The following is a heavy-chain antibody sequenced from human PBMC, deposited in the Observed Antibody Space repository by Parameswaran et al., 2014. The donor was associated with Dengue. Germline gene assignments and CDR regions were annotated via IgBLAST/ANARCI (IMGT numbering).Heavy chain of an antibody. V-gene: IGHV4-34*01. CDR2: INHSGST. J-gene: IGHJ6*02. Sequence: IRQPPGKGLEWIGEINHSGSTNYNPSLKSRVTISVDTSKNQFSLKLSSVTAADTAVYYCATSIDIVVVPALWDYYYGMDVWGQGTTVTVSS. D-gene: IGHD2-2*01. CDR3: ATSIDIVVVPALWDYYYGMDV.